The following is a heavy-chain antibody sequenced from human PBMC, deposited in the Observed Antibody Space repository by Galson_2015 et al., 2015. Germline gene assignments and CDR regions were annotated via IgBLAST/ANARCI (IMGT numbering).Heavy chain of an antibody. V-gene: IGHV3-30-3*01. CDR2: ISYDGSNK. CDR3: ARPRVPGYCSGGSCYRARAFDI. J-gene: IGHJ3*02. CDR1: GFTFGSYA. D-gene: IGHD2-15*01. Sequence: SLRLSCAASGFTFGSYAMHWVRQAPGKGLEWVAVISYDGSNKYYADSVKGRFTISRDNSKNTLYLQMNSLRAEDTAVYYCARPRVPGYCSGGSCYRARAFDIWGQGTMVTVSS.